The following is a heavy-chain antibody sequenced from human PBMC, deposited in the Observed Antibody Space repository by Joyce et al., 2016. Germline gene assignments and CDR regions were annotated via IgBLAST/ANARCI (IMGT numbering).Heavy chain of an antibody. Sequence: EVQLVESGGGLIQPGGSLRLSCAASGFTVASTYINWVRQAPGEGREWVSVIFRGVSTNYEDSVKGRFTISRDNSKNTLYLQMNSLRAEDTAFYYCARGQMDVWGQGTTVTVSS. J-gene: IGHJ6*02. CDR2: IFRGVST. CDR1: GFTVASTY. V-gene: IGHV3-53*01. CDR3: ARGQMDV.